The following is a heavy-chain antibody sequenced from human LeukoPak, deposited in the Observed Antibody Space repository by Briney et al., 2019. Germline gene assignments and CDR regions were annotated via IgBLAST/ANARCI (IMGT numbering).Heavy chain of an antibody. Sequence: PSETLSLTCTVSGGSINSYYWSWIRQPPGKGLEWIGYIYYSGSTNYNPSLKSRLTISADTSKNQFSLKLSSVTAADTAVYFCARHEGYSYAFAYWGQGTLVTVSS. V-gene: IGHV4-59*08. CDR2: IYYSGST. D-gene: IGHD5-18*01. CDR3: ARHEGYSYAFAY. J-gene: IGHJ4*02. CDR1: GGSINSYY.